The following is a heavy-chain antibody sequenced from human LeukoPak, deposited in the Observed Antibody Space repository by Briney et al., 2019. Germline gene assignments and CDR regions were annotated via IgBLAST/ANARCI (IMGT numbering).Heavy chain of an antibody. V-gene: IGHV1-18*01. Sequence: ASVKVSCKASGYSFTSYGLTWVRQTPGQGLEWMGWISAYNGNTNYAQKLQGRVTMTRDTSISTAYMELSRLRSDDTAVYYCARARTRYSSSWYGYWGQGTLVTVSS. D-gene: IGHD6-13*01. CDR1: GYSFTSYG. CDR2: ISAYNGNT. J-gene: IGHJ4*02. CDR3: ARARTRYSSSWYGY.